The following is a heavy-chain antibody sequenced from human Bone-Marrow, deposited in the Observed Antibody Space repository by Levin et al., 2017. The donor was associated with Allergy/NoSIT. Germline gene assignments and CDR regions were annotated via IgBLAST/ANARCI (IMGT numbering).Heavy chain of an antibody. D-gene: IGHD2-21*02. Sequence: GGSLRLSCAVSGFSFSNAWMTWVRQAPGKGLEWVGRIKTKTDGGTPDYAEPVKGRFIISRDDSKNTLFLEMHSLTTDDTAVYYCTKANCAGGCGGYNWFDPWGQGTLVTVSS. CDR3: TKANCAGGCGGYNWFDP. J-gene: IGHJ5*02. CDR1: GFSFSNAW. V-gene: IGHV3-15*01. CDR2: IKTKTDGGTP.